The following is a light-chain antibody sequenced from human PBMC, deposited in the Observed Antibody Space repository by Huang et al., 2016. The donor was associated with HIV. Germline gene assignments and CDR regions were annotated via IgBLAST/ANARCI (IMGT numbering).Light chain of an antibody. J-gene: IGKJ5*01. CDR3: QQGYSALIT. CDR2: SAS. Sequence: DILLTQSPSSLAASVGDRVTITCRVSQNINTYLNWYQQKPGKAPNLRIHSASTLQTGVPSRFSGSGSGTDFTLTVNSLQPEDSATYYCQQGYSALITFGQGTRL. CDR1: QNINTY. V-gene: IGKV1-39*01.